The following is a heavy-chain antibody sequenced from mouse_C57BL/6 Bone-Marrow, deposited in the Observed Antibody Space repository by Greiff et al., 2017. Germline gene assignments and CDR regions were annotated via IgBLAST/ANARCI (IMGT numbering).Heavy chain of an antibody. Sequence: EVKLVESGGDLVKPGGSLKLSSAASGFTFSSYGMSWVRQTPDKRLEWVATISSDGSYTYYPDSVKGRFTISRDNAKNTRYLQMSSLKSEDTAMYYCAITSFFDYWGQGTTLTVSS. V-gene: IGHV5-6*01. D-gene: IGHD1-1*01. CDR1: GFTFSSYG. CDR2: ISSDGSYT. J-gene: IGHJ2*01. CDR3: AITSFFDY.